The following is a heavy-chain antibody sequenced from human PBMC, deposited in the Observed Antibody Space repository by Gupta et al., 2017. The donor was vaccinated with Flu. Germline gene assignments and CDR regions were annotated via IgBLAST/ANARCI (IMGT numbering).Heavy chain of an antibody. Sequence: QLQLQESGPGLVKPSETLSLTCTVSGGSISSSSYYWGWIRQPPGKGLEWIGSIYYSGSTYYNPSLKSRVTISVDTSKNQFSLKLSSVTAADTAVYYCASLTYSSGPDYWGQGTLVTVSS. CDR3: ASLTYSSGPDY. CDR2: IYYSGST. J-gene: IGHJ4*02. D-gene: IGHD6-19*01. V-gene: IGHV4-39*01. CDR1: GGSISSSSYY.